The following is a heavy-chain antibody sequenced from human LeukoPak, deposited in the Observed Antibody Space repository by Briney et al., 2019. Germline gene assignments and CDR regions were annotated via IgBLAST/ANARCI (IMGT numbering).Heavy chain of an antibody. J-gene: IGHJ3*02. Sequence: PSETLSLTCTVSGGSISSYYWSWIRQPPGKGLEWIGYIYYSGSTNYNPSLKSRVTISVDTSKNQFSLKLSSVTAADTAVYYCARDSLAVAGNAFDIWGQGTMVTVSS. CDR2: IYYSGST. D-gene: IGHD6-19*01. V-gene: IGHV4-59*12. CDR1: GGSISSYY. CDR3: ARDSLAVAGNAFDI.